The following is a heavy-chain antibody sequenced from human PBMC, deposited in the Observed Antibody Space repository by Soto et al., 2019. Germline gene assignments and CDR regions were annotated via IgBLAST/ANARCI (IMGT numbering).Heavy chain of an antibody. D-gene: IGHD6-13*01. Sequence: EVQLVESGGGLVQPGGSLRLSCAASGFTFSRYDMHWVRQATGKGLEWVSAIGTAGDTYYPGSVKGRFTISRENAKNSLYLQMNSLRAGDTAVYYCARELAAEGIGGYYYYGIDVWGQGTTVTVSS. CDR1: GFTFSRYD. CDR2: IGTAGDT. V-gene: IGHV3-13*01. CDR3: ARELAAEGIGGYYYYGIDV. J-gene: IGHJ6*02.